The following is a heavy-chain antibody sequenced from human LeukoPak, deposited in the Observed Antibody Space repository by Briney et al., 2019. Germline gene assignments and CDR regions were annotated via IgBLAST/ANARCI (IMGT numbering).Heavy chain of an antibody. J-gene: IGHJ2*01. CDR2: INPSGGST. CDR1: GYTFTSYY. CDR3: AREGIAVAGTGYFDL. V-gene: IGHV1-46*01. D-gene: IGHD6-19*01. Sequence: GASVKVSCKASGYTFTSYYMHWVRQAPGQGLEWMGIINPSGGSTSYAQKFQGRVTMTRDTSTSTVYMELSSLRSEDSAVYYCAREGIAVAGTGYFDLWGRGTLVTASS.